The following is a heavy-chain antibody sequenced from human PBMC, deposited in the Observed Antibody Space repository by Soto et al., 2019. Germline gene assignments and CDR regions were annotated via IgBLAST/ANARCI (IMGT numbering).Heavy chain of an antibody. Sequence: QVQLVESGGGVVQPGRSLRLSCAASGFTFSSYAMHWVRQAPGKGLEWVAVISYDGSNKYYADSVKGRFTISRHNSKNTLYLQINSLSAEDTAVYYCARDSRNRMRAGWDRDYWGQGSLVTVSS. CDR1: GFTFSSYA. V-gene: IGHV3-30-3*01. CDR3: ARDSRNRMRAGWDRDY. J-gene: IGHJ4*02. D-gene: IGHD6-13*01. CDR2: ISYDGSNK.